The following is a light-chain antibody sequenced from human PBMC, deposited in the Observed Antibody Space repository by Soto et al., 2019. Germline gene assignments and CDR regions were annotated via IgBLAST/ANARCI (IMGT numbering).Light chain of an antibody. CDR3: QQYHSYSVT. V-gene: IGKV1-5*01. J-gene: IGKJ1*01. CDR1: QSIISW. CDR2: DAS. Sequence: DIQMTQSPPTLSASVGDRVTITCRASQSIISWLAWFQQKPGKAPKLLIYDASNLQSGVPSRLSGSGSGTGFTRTISSLQPDDFATYYCQQYHSYSVTFGQGTKVEI.